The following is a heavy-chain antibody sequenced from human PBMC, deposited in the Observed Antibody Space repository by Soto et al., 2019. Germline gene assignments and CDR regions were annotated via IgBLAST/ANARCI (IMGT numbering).Heavy chain of an antibody. CDR2: ISSSGSTI. CDR1: GFTFSRYE. D-gene: IGHD1-20*01. V-gene: IGHV3-48*03. Sequence: PGGSLRLSCAASGFTFSRYEMNWVRQAPGKGLEWVSYISSSGSTIYYADSVKGRFTISRDNAKNSLYLQMNSLRAEDTAVYYCARSGKVTVFGMDVWGQGTTVTVSS. J-gene: IGHJ6*02. CDR3: ARSGKVTVFGMDV.